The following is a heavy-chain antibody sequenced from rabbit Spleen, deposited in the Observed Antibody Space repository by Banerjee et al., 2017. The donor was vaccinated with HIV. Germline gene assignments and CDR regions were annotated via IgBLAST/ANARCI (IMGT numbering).Heavy chain of an antibody. CDR2: AYAGSSGST. J-gene: IGHJ3*01. Sequence: QSLEESGGGLVQPEGSLTLTCTASGFSFSSGYDMCWVRQAPGKGLEWVACAYAGSSGSTYSATWARGRFTISKTSSTTVTLQMTSLTAADTATYFCARDAGTSFSTYGMDLWGQGTLVTVS. V-gene: IGHV1S40*01. CDR1: GFSFSSGYD. D-gene: IGHD8-1*01. CDR3: ARDAGTSFSTYGMDL.